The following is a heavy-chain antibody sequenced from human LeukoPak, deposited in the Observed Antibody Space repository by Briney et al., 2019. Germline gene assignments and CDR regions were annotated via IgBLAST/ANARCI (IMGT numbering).Heavy chain of an antibody. D-gene: IGHD3-3*01. CDR2: ISSSGSTI. CDR1: GFTFSDYY. V-gene: IGHV3-11*01. CDR3: ARDFWSGFYNNWFVP. Sequence: KPGGSLRLSCAASGFTFSDYYMSWIRQAPGKGLEWVSYISSSGSTIYFADSVKGRFTVSRDNAKNSLSLQMSSLRAEDTAVYYCARDFWSGFYNNWFVPWGQGTLVIVSS. J-gene: IGHJ5*02.